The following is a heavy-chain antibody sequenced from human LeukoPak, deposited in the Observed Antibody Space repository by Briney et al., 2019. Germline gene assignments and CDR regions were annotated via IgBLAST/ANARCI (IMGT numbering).Heavy chain of an antibody. CDR2: IRNDGNEI. D-gene: IGHD2-2*01. Sequence: SGGSLRLSCAASGFTFSNYAMHWVRQAPGKGLEWVSFIRNDGNEIYYADSVKGRFTISRDNAKNSLYLQMNSLTAEDTAVYYCARGSYCSSTSCRYFEDWGQGTLVTVSS. V-gene: IGHV3-30*02. J-gene: IGHJ4*02. CDR3: ARGSYCSSTSCRYFED. CDR1: GFTFSNYA.